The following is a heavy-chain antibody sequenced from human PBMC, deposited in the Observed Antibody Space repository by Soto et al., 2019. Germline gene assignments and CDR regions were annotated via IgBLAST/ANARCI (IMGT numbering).Heavy chain of an antibody. D-gene: IGHD2-15*01. CDR1: GVSIHNSHSF. CDR3: GRVVEGATRHTDSDS. J-gene: IGHJ5*02. Sequence: SETLSLTCAVSGVSIHNSHSFWAWIRQPPGKGLEFIGSVYYSGGSHYNPSLKGRVTISVDMSNNQVSLRVNSVTAADTAVYYCGRVVEGATRHTDSDSCGQGMLVTVSS. V-gene: IGHV4-39*02. CDR2: VYYSGGS.